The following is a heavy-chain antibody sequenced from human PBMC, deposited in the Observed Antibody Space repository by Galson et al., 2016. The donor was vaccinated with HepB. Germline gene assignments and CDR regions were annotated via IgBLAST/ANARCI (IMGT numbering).Heavy chain of an antibody. CDR1: GCTFTGYYF. D-gene: IGHD2-8*02. CDR2: INPNTGDT. CDR3: ARDKGEAGGQHYFYMDV. Sequence: SVKVSCKASGCTFTGYYFMYWVRQAPGQGLEWIGRINPNTGDTNYAQKFQGRVTMTRDTSISTAYMDLTRLTDEDTAVYYCARDKGEAGGQHYFYMDVWGTGTTVTVSS. V-gene: IGHV1-2*06. J-gene: IGHJ6*03.